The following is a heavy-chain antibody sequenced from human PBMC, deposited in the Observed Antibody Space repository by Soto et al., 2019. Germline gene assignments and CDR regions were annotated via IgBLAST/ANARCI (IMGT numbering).Heavy chain of an antibody. V-gene: IGHV3-21*01. CDR1: GFAFNTYS. CDR3: VRDLGRFFRSGYIAL. Sequence: EVQLVESGGGLVKPGGSLRLSCTASGFAFNTYSMNWVRQAPGKGLEWVSSINEDSTYIYYADSLRGRITISRDNAKDSMFMQMNSLRPDDTVVYYCVRDLGRFFRSGYIALWGDGATVTVSS. J-gene: IGHJ6*03. CDR2: INEDSTYI. D-gene: IGHD3-3*01.